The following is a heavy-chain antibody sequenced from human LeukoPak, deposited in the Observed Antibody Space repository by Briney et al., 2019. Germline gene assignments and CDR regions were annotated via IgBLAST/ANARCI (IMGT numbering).Heavy chain of an antibody. D-gene: IGHD6-13*01. J-gene: IGHJ4*02. CDR2: ISGSSSYI. CDR1: GFTFSSYS. CDR3: ARGRSSSWYGLSDY. V-gene: IGHV3-21*01. Sequence: GGSLRLSCAASGFTFSSYSMNWVRQAPGKGLEWVSSISGSSSYIYYADSVKGRFTISRDNAKNSLYLQMNSLRAEDTAVYYCARGRSSSWYGLSDYWGQGTLVTVSS.